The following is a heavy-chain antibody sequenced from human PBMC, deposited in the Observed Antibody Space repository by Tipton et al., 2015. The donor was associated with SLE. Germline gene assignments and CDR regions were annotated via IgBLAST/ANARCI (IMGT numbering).Heavy chain of an antibody. CDR1: GGSISSYY. CDR3: ARQYSSSSYFDY. D-gene: IGHD6-6*01. Sequence: TLSLTCTVSGGSISSYYWSWIRQPPGKGLEWIGYIYYSGSTNYNPSLRSRVTISVDTSKNQFSLKLSSVTAADTAVYYCARQYSSSSYFDYWGQGTLVTVSS. CDR2: IYYSGST. V-gene: IGHV4-59*08. J-gene: IGHJ4*02.